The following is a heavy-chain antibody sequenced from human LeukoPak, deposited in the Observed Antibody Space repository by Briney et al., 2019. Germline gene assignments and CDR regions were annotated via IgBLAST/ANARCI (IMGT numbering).Heavy chain of an antibody. D-gene: IGHD3-3*01. Sequence: SGGSLRLSCAASGFTFSTYAMNWVRQAPGKGLEWVAIISYDGSSKYYADSVKGRFTISRDNSKNTLFLQMNSLRGEDTAVYYCAKDPVYGSGQSHPSDYWGQGTLVTVSS. CDR2: ISYDGSSK. CDR1: GFTFSTYA. CDR3: AKDPVYGSGQSHPSDY. J-gene: IGHJ4*02. V-gene: IGHV3-30*04.